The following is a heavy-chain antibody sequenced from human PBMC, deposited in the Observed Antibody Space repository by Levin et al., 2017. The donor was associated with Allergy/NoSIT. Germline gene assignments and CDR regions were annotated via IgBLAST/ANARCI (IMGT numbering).Heavy chain of an antibody. D-gene: IGHD6-19*01. CDR2: TYYRSKWYN. J-gene: IGHJ4*02. CDR3: ARNSGWSYDY. CDR1: GDSVSSTSAA. Sequence: SETLSLTCAISGDSVSSTSAAWNWIRQSPSRGLEWLGRTYYRSKWYNDYAVSVQSRVTINPDTSKNQFSLQLNSVTPEDTAVYYCARNSGWSYDYWGQGTLVTVSS. V-gene: IGHV6-1*01.